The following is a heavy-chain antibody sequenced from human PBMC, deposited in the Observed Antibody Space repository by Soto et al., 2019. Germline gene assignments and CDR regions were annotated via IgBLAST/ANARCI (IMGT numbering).Heavy chain of an antibody. CDR1: GLTFGDYA. J-gene: IGHJ6*02. V-gene: IGHV3-49*05. CDR2: IRSKAYGGTT. CDR3: TRDPLDYYDSSVDYYYGMDV. D-gene: IGHD3-22*01. Sequence: KPGGSLRLSCTASGLTFGDYAMSWFRQAPGKGPEWVGFIRSKAYGGTTEYAASVKGRFTISRDDSKSIAYLQMNSLKTEDTAVYYCTRDPLDYYDSSVDYYYGMDVWGQGTTVTVSS.